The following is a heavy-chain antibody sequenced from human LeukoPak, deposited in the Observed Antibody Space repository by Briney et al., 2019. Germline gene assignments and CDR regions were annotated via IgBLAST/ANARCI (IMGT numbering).Heavy chain of an antibody. CDR3: ARAPESSGYPRYGELDY. CDR1: GGTFSSSA. V-gene: IGHV1-18*01. CDR2: ISAYNGNT. D-gene: IGHD4-17*01. J-gene: IGHJ4*02. Sequence: ASVKVSCKASGGTFSSSAISWVRQAPGQGLEWMGWISAYNGNTNYAQKLQGRVTMTTDTSTSTAYMELRSLRSDDTAVYYCARAPESSGYPRYGELDYWGQGTLVTVSS.